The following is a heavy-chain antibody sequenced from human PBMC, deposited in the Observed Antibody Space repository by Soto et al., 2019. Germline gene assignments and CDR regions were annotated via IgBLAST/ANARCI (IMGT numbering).Heavy chain of an antibody. CDR2: INHSGST. J-gene: IGHJ4*02. D-gene: IGHD2-2*01. V-gene: IGHV4-34*01. Sequence: SETLSLTCAVYGGSFSGYYWSWIRQPPGKGLEWIGEINHSGSTNYNPSLKSRVTISVDTSKNQFSLKLSSVTAADTAVYYCARRSSFIVVVPAAKARFDYWGQGTLVTAPQ. CDR1: GGSFSGYY. CDR3: ARRSSFIVVVPAAKARFDY.